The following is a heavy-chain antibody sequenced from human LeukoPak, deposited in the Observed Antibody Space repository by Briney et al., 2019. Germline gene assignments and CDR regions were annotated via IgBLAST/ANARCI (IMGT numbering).Heavy chain of an antibody. D-gene: IGHD4-23*01. CDR3: AGTPVVTQEGFDY. V-gene: IGHV4-34*08. Sequence: LRLSCAASGFTFSSYGMHWVRQAPGKGLEWIGEINHSGSTNYNPSLKSRVTISVDTSKNQFSLKLSSVTAADTAVYYCAGTPVVTQEGFDYWGQGTLVTVSS. CDR2: INHSGST. CDR1: GFTFSSYG. J-gene: IGHJ4*02.